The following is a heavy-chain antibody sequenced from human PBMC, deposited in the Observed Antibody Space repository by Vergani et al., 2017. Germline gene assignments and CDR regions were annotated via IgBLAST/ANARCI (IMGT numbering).Heavy chain of an antibody. D-gene: IGHD6-19*01. CDR2: IHHSGKT. V-gene: IGHV4-38-2*01. J-gene: IGHJ5*02. CDR3: ARHSTVEWLVKLGWIVP. Sequence: QVQLQESGPGVVKPSEPLSLTCVVSGNSISRSYFWGWLRQSPGRGMEWIESIHHSGKTYYHPSLKSPGTLSLDTSKNQFSLKLSSLTAADTAVYFCARHSTVEWLVKLGWIVPGGQGSLVTVSS. CDR1: GNSISRSYF.